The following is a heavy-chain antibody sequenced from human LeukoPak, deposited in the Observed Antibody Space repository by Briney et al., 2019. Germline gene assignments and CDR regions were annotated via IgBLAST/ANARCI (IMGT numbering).Heavy chain of an antibody. CDR3: AKRGSAWYYFDS. J-gene: IGHJ4*02. Sequence: GGSLRLSCAASGFTFHDYAIHWVRHAPGGGLEWVSLISGYADATYYADSVEGRFTVARDNTKNSIYLQMNGLRTEDTALYFCAKRGSAWYYFDSWGQGTLVTVSS. D-gene: IGHD6-19*01. CDR1: GFTFHDYA. V-gene: IGHV3-43*02. CDR2: ISGYADAT.